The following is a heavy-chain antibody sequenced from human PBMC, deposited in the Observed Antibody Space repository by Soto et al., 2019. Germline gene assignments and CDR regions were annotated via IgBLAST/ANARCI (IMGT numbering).Heavy chain of an antibody. J-gene: IGHJ3*02. D-gene: IGHD3-22*01. V-gene: IGHV3-7*03. CDR2: IKEDGSET. CDR3: AKDMRLGGYYDIPREGAFDI. Sequence: GGSLRLSCAASGFTFANSWMAWVRQAPEKGLEWVANIKEDGSETYYVDSLRGRFAISRGNAKNSLYLQMNSLRAEDTALYYCAKDMRLGGYYDIPREGAFDIWGPGXMVTVS. CDR1: GFTFANSW.